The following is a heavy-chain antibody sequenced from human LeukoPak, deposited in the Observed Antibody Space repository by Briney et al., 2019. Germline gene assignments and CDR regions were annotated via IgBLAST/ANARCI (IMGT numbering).Heavy chain of an antibody. D-gene: IGHD5-18*01. CDR3: ARGDPGRKSVQLWSYFDY. V-gene: IGHV4-34*01. J-gene: IGHJ4*02. Sequence: PSETLSLTCAVYGGSFSGYYWSWIRQPPGKGLVWIGEINHSGSTNYNPSLKSRVTISVDTSKNQFSLKLSSVTAADTAVYYCARGDPGRKSVQLWSYFDYWGQGTLVTVSS. CDR2: INHSGST. CDR1: GGSFSGYY.